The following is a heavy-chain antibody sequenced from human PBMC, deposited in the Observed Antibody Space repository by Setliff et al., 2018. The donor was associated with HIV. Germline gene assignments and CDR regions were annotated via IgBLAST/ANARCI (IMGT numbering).Heavy chain of an antibody. J-gene: IGHJ4*02. CDR2: INGGNGKT. D-gene: IGHD2-15*01. V-gene: IGHV1-3*01. CDR1: GYIFTQYA. Sequence: ASVKVSCKTSGYIFTQYAVHWVRQAPGQRLEWMGWINGGNGKTKYSQKFQGRVTFTRDTSTTTAYMEVSSLRSEDTAVYYCARGVNTAKVEDFWGQGTLVTVSS. CDR3: ARGVNTAKVEDF.